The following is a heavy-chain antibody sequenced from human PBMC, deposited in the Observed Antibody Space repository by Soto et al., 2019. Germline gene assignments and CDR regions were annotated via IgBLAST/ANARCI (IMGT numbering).Heavy chain of an antibody. D-gene: IGHD2-2*01. CDR1: GFTFSSYA. V-gene: IGHV3-23*01. CDR2: ISGSGGST. Sequence: PGGSLRLSCAASGFTFSSYAMSWVRQAPGKGLEWVSAISGSGGSTYYADSVKGRFTISRDNSKNTLYLQMNSLRAEDTAVYYCANTRESCSSTSCYAPRGALDYWGQGTLVTVSS. CDR3: ANTRESCSSTSCYAPRGALDY. J-gene: IGHJ4*02.